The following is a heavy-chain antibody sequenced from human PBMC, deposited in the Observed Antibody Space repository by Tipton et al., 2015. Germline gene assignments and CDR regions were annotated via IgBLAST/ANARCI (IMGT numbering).Heavy chain of an antibody. CDR2: IYYSETT. V-gene: IGHV4-31*03. CDR1: GGSVSYGGYY. CDR3: ARGRYYYGMDV. Sequence: TLSLTCSVSGGSVSYGGYYWTWIRQHPGKGLEWIGYIYYSETTFYNPSLKSRVTISADTSKNHFSLNLRSVTTADTAVYYCARGRYYYGMDVWGQGTTVTVSS. J-gene: IGHJ6*02.